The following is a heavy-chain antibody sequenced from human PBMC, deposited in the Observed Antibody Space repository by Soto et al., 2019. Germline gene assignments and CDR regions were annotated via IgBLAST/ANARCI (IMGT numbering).Heavy chain of an antibody. CDR2: IWYDGSNE. CDR3: ARDSGYDIDY. Sequence: GVSLRLSCAPSGFTFSSFGMHWVRQAPGKGLEWVAVIWYDGSNEYYADSVKGRFTISRDNSKNTLYLQMNNLRSEDTAVYYCARDSGYDIDYWGQGTLVTVSS. V-gene: IGHV3-33*01. J-gene: IGHJ4*02. CDR1: GFTFSSFG. D-gene: IGHD5-12*01.